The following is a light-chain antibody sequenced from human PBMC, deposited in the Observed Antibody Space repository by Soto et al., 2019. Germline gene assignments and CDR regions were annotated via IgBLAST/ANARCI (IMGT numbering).Light chain of an antibody. CDR3: SSYSTTSFFV. CDR2: DVN. CDR1: SSDVGGYNY. J-gene: IGLJ1*01. Sequence: QSVLTQPASVSGSPGQSITISCTGTSSDVGGYNYVSWYQQYPGKAPQLMIFDVNDRPSGVPYRFSGSKSGNTASLTISGLQAEDEAHYYCSSYSTTSFFVFGTGTKVTVL. V-gene: IGLV2-14*01.